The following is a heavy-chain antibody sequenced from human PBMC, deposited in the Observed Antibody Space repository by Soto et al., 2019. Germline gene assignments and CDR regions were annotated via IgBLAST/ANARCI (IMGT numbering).Heavy chain of an antibody. D-gene: IGHD2-15*01. CDR2: IDPSDSYT. J-gene: IGHJ6*02. CDR3: ARQYCSGGSCYSGTYYYYYRMDV. CDR1: GYSFTSYW. Sequence: GESLKISCKGSGYSFTSYWISWVRQMPGKGLEWMGRIDPSDSYTNYSPSFQGHVTISADKSISTAYLQWSSLKASDTAMYYCARQYCSGGSCYSGTYYYYYRMDVWGQGTTVTVSS. V-gene: IGHV5-10-1*01.